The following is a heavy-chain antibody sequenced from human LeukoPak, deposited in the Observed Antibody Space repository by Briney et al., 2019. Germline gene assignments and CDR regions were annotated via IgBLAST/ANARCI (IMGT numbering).Heavy chain of an antibody. CDR3: ASPPKIHYYGSGSNAFDI. D-gene: IGHD3-10*01. V-gene: IGHV3-48*03. CDR2: ISSSGSTI. Sequence: GGSLRLSCAASGFTFSSYEMNWVRQAPGKGPEWVSYISSSGSTIYYADSVKGRFTISRDNAKNSLYLQMNSLRAEDTAVYYCASPPKIHYYGSGSNAFDIWGQGTMVTVSS. J-gene: IGHJ3*02. CDR1: GFTFSSYE.